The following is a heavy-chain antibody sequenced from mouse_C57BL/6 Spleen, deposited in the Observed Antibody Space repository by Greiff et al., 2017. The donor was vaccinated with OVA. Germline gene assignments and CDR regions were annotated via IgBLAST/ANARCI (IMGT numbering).Heavy chain of an antibody. D-gene: IGHD1-1*01. CDR2: IYPRDGST. V-gene: IGHV1-85*01. J-gene: IGHJ2*01. CDR3: AREDTTVVAPFDY. CDR1: GYTFTSYD. Sequence: QVQLKQSGPELVKPGASVKLSCKASGYTFTSYDINWVKQRPGQGLEWIGWIYPRDGSTKYNEKFKGKATLTVDTSSSTAYMELHSLTSEDSAVYFCAREDTTVVAPFDYWGQGTTLTVSS.